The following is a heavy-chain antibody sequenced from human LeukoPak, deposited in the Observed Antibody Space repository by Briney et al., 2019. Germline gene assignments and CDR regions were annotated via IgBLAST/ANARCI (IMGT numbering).Heavy chain of an antibody. D-gene: IGHD6-19*01. CDR3: ARASYSSGWLPFDY. J-gene: IGHJ4*02. CDR2: IYYSGNT. Sequence: SETLSLTCTVSGGSISNYYWSWIRQPPGKGLEWIGYIYYSGNTNYNPSLKSRVTISVDTSKNQFSLKLSSVTAADTAVYYCARASYSSGWLPFDYWGQGTLVTVSS. V-gene: IGHV4-59*01. CDR1: GGSISNYY.